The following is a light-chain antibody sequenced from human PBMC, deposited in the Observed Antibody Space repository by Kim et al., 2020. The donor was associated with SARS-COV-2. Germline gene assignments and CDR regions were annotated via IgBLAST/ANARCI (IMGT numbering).Light chain of an antibody. CDR3: NSRDSSGNHVE. CDR1: SLRSYY. V-gene: IGLV3-19*01. J-gene: IGLJ2*01. CDR2: GKN. Sequence: SSELTQDPAVSVALGQTVRITCQGDSLRSYYASWYKQKPGQAPVLVIYGKNNRPSGIPDRFSGSSSGNTASLNITGAQAEDEADYYCNSRDSSGNHVEFG.